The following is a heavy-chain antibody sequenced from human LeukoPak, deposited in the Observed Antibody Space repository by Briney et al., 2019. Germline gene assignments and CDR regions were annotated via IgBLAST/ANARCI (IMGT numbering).Heavy chain of an antibody. CDR1: GFTFSNYG. Sequence: PGRSLRLSCGASGFTFSNYGMHWVRQAPGKGLEWVAIIWYDGSNKYYADSVKGRFTISRDNSKNMVYLQMNSLRAEDTAVYYCAKGGLAAAGINYWGQGTLVTVS. J-gene: IGHJ4*02. CDR3: AKGGLAAAGINY. D-gene: IGHD6-13*01. V-gene: IGHV3-33*06. CDR2: IWYDGSNK.